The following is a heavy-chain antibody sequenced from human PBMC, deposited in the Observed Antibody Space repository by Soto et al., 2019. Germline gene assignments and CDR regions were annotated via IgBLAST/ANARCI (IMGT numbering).Heavy chain of an antibody. J-gene: IGHJ4*02. CDR1: GFSLSSTRVA. CDR3: EKSVVAGLGYYFDF. CDR2: IYWDDDK. V-gene: IGHV2-5*02. D-gene: IGHD6-19*01. Sequence: QITLKESGPTLVKPTQTLTLTCTFSGFSLSSTRVAVGWIRQPPGKALEWLALIYWDDDKRYSPFLKSRLTITKDTSKNQVVLTMNNMEPVDTATYYCEKSVVAGLGYYFDFWGQGTLVTVSS.